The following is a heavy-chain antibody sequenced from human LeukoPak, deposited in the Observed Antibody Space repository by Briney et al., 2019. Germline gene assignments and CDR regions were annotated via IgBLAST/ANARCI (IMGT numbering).Heavy chain of an antibody. CDR1: GFTFSSYE. J-gene: IGHJ6*04. CDR2: ISSSGSTI. CDR3: AELVITMIGGV. V-gene: IGHV3-48*03. Sequence: GGSLRLSCAASGFTFSSYEMNWVRQVPGKGLEWVSYISSSGSTIYYADSVKGRFTISRDNAKNSLYLQMNSLRAEDTAVYYCAELVITMIGGVWGKGTTVTISS. D-gene: IGHD3-10*02.